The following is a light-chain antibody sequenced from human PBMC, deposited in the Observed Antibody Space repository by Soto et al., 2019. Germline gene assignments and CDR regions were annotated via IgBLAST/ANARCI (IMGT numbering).Light chain of an antibody. V-gene: IGKV3-15*01. CDR3: QQYDEWPPSYT. CDR1: QSVSSN. Sequence: EITMTQSPATLSVSPGERATLSCRASQSVSSNLAWYQQKPGQAPRLLIYGASTRATGIPARISGSGSGTEFTLTISSLQSEDFAVYYCQQYDEWPPSYTFGQGTKLEIK. J-gene: IGKJ2*01. CDR2: GAS.